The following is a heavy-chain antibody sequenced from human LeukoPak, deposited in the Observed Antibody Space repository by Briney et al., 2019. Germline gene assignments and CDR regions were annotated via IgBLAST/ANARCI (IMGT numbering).Heavy chain of an antibody. J-gene: IGHJ4*02. Sequence: PPETLSLTCTVSGGSISSGGYYWNWIRQHPGKGLEWIGYIYYSGSTYYNPSLKSRVNISVDTSKNQFSLKLSSVTAADTAVYYCARVPKVEYSSSSAPLDYWGQGTLVTVSS. CDR3: ARVPKVEYSSSSAPLDY. CDR2: IYYSGST. D-gene: IGHD6-6*01. V-gene: IGHV4-31*03. CDR1: GGSISSGGYY.